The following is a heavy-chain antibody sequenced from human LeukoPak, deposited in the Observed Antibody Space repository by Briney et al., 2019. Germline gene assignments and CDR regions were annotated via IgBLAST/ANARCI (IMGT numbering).Heavy chain of an antibody. Sequence: PGGSLRLSCAASGFTFRSHAMSWIRQAPGKGLEWVSAISADSYYTYYADSVQGRFTISRDNSKNTLYLQMNSLRAEDTALYYCANFVDTSMGGNDYWGQGTLVTVSS. D-gene: IGHD5-18*01. J-gene: IGHJ4*02. CDR2: ISADSYYT. CDR3: ANFVDTSMGGNDY. V-gene: IGHV3-23*01. CDR1: GFTFRSHA.